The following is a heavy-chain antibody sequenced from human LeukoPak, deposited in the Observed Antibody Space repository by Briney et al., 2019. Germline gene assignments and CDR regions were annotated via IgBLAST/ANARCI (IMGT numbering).Heavy chain of an antibody. CDR3: WREFRGTYYYESSGSDY. CDR2: ISAFNGKT. CDR1: NYTFISYG. D-gene: IGHD3-22*01. J-gene: IGHJ4*02. Sequence: GSSVKVSCTSANYTFISYGMSWVRQAPGQGVEWVGGISAFNGKTNYPQKFQGRITMTPDTSTRTGYFEVRSLTVGDTAVCYCWREFRGTYYYESSGSDYWGQGTLVTVSS. V-gene: IGHV1-18*01.